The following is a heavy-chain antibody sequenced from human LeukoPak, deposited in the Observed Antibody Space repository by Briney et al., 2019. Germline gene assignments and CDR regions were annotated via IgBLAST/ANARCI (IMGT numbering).Heavy chain of an antibody. Sequence: GGSLRLSCVVSGLRFRNYGMHWVRQAPGKGLEWVAVIYYDGSNQYYADSVKGRFTVSRDNAKNTLYLQMDSLRAGDTAVYYCATDRNSGKYYDYWGQGTLVTVSS. D-gene: IGHD1-26*01. CDR3: ATDRNSGKYYDY. CDR2: IYYDGSNQ. J-gene: IGHJ4*02. CDR1: GLRFRNYG. V-gene: IGHV3-33*01.